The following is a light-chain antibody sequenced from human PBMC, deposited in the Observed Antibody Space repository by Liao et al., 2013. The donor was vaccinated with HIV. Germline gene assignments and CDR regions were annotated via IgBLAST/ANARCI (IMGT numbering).Light chain of an antibody. CDR3: QAWGSSTVV. CDR2: EDA. CDR1: NIGSKS. J-gene: IGLJ1*01. V-gene: IGLV3-21*01. Sequence: SYVLTQPPSVSVAPGKTARITCGGNNIGSKSVHWYQQKPGQAPVLVIYEDAKRPSGIPERFSGSNSRNTATLTISGTQAMDEADYFCQAWGSSTVVFGTGTKVTVL.